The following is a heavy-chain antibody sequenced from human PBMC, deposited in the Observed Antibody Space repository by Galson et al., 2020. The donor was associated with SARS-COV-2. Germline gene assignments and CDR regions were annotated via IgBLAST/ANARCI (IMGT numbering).Heavy chain of an antibody. J-gene: IGHJ6*03. CDR3: ASWGRSTIDYYYVVG. V-gene: IGHV3-30*04. Sequence: QLGESLKISCAASGFTFSSYAMHWVRQAPGKGLEWVAVISYDGSNKYYADSVKGRFTISRDNSKNTLYLQMNSLRAEDTAVYYCASWGRSTIDYYYVVGGGKGTTVTVS. CDR2: ISYDGSNK. CDR1: GFTFSSYA. D-gene: IGHD2-2*01.